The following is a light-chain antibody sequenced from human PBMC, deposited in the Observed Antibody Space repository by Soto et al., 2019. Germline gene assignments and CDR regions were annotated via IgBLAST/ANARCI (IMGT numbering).Light chain of an antibody. V-gene: IGLV2-23*01. CDR2: DGS. J-gene: IGLJ2*01. Sequence: QSALTQPASVSGSPGQSITISCTGTSTNVGSSNFVSWYQQYPGKAPRLVIYDGSKRPSGVSIRFSGSKFGNTASLTISGLQTEDEADYYCCSYAGTNTWVFGGGTKLTVL. CDR1: STNVGSSNF. CDR3: CSYAGTNTWV.